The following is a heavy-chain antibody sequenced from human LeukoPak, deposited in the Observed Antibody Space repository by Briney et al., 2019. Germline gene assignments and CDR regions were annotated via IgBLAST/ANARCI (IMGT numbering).Heavy chain of an antibody. D-gene: IGHD5-18*01. J-gene: IGHJ6*02. V-gene: IGHV3-30*02. CDR2: IRYDGSIK. Sequence: GGSLRLSCAASGFTFSSYPMHWVRQAPGKGLEWLAFIRYDGSIKYYADSVKGRFTISRDNSKNTLYLQMNSLRAEDTALYYCAKGAARGYSYGCFPYYGLDVWGQGTTVTVSS. CDR3: AKGAARGYSYGCFPYYGLDV. CDR1: GFTFSSYP.